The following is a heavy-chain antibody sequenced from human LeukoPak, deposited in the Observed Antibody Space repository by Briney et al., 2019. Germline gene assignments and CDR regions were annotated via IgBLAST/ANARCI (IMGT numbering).Heavy chain of an antibody. Sequence: GGSLRLSCAASGFTFTSYEMNWVRQAPGKGLGWVSYINSDGTTIYYADSVKGRFTISRDYAKSSLYLQMNSLRAEDTAIYYCARERAVAGAGFDYWGQGTLVTVSS. CDR1: GFTFTSYE. V-gene: IGHV3-48*03. J-gene: IGHJ4*02. D-gene: IGHD6-19*01. CDR3: ARERAVAGAGFDY. CDR2: INSDGTTI.